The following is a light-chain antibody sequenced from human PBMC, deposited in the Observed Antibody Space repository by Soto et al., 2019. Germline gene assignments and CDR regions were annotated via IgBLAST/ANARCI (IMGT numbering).Light chain of an antibody. CDR1: NIGSKS. CDR3: QVWDSSSDNVV. Sequence: SYELTQPPSVSVAPGKTARITCGGNNIGSKSVHWYQQKPDQAPVLVIYYDSDRPSGIPERFSGSNSGNTATLTISRVEAGDEVAYYCQVWDSSSDNVVFGGGTQLTVL. V-gene: IGLV3-21*04. CDR2: YDS. J-gene: IGLJ2*01.